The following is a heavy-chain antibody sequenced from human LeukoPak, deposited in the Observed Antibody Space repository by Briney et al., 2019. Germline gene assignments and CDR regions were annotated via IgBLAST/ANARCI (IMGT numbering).Heavy chain of an antibody. V-gene: IGHV3-23*01. CDR2: IGSSGDIT. CDR3: AKDSYDTSI. Sequence: GGSLRLSCAASGFTFSSYAMSWVRQAPGMGLEWVSSIGSSGDITYYADSVKGRFTISRDNSKNTLYLQMNSLRAEDTAVYYCAKDSYDTSIWGQGTLVTVSA. D-gene: IGHD3-22*01. CDR1: GFTFSSYA. J-gene: IGHJ4*02.